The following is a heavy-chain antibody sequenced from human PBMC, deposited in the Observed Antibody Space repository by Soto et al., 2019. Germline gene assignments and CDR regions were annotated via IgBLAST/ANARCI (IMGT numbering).Heavy chain of an antibody. CDR1: GFTFSSYA. V-gene: IGHV3-23*04. J-gene: IGHJ6*04. CDR3: ATAGARLGYRYDRLEV. D-gene: IGHD5-12*01. CDR2: ISGNGGSA. Sequence: EARLVESGGTFVQPGGSLRLSCAASGFTFSSYAILWVRQAPGQGLEWVSTISGNGGSAFYADSVKGRFTVSRDNSKSTVSLQMNSLRAEDTALYYCATAGARLGYRYDRLEVWGKGTTVTVSS.